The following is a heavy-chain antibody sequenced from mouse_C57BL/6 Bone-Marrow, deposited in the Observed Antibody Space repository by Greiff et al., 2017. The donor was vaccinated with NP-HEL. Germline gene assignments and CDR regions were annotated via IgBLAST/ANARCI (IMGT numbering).Heavy chain of an antibody. D-gene: IGHD1-1*01. Sequence: EVHLVESGAELVKPGASVKLSCTASGFNIKDYYMHWVKQRTEQGLEWIGRIDPEDGETKYAPKFQGKATITADTSSNTAYLQLSSLTSEDTAVYYCATITTVASFLDYWGQGTTLTVSS. CDR1: GFNIKDYY. V-gene: IGHV14-2*01. CDR2: IDPEDGET. CDR3: ATITTVASFLDY. J-gene: IGHJ2*01.